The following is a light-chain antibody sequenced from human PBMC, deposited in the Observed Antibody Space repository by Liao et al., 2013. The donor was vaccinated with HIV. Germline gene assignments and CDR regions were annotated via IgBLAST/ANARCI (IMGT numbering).Light chain of an antibody. V-gene: IGLV3-25*03. CDR2: KDT. CDR1: ELPKQY. Sequence: SYELTQSPSVSVSPGQTARITCSGDELPKQYAYWYQQKPGQAPVLVIYKDTERPSGIPERFSGSSSGTTVTLTISGVQAEDEADYYCQSADSSGTVVFGGGTKLTVL. CDR3: QSADSSGTVV. J-gene: IGLJ2*01.